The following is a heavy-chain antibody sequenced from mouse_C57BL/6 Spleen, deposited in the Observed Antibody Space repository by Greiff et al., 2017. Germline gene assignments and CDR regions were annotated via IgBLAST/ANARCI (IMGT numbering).Heavy chain of an antibody. V-gene: IGHV1-80*01. CDR1: GYAFSSYW. CDR2: IYTGDGDT. CDR3: ARSGYGSSPFDY. D-gene: IGHD1-1*01. Sequence: VQLQQSWAELVKPGASVKISCKASGYAFSSYWMIWVKQRPGKGLEWIGQIYTGDGDTNYNGKFKGKATLTADKSSSTAYMQLSSLTSEDSAVYFCARSGYGSSPFDYWGQCTTLTDSS. J-gene: IGHJ2*01.